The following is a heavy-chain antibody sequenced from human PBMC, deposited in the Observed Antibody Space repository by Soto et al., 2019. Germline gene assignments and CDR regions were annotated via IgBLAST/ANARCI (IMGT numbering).Heavy chain of an antibody. CDR1: GFTFSSYA. CDR3: ARQEGYGDYFDY. Sequence: PGGSLRLSCAASGFTFSSYAMSWVRQAPGKGLEWVSAISGSGGSTYYADSVKGRFTISRDNAKNSLYLQMNSLRAEDTAVYYCARQEGYGDYFDYWGQGTLVTVSS. D-gene: IGHD4-17*01. CDR2: ISGSGGST. J-gene: IGHJ4*02. V-gene: IGHV3-23*01.